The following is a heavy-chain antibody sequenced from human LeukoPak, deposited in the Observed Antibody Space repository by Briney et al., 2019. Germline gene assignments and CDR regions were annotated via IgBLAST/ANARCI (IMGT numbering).Heavy chain of an antibody. CDR1: GFTFSSYW. CDR3: AREVKKGIAAAYYMDV. J-gene: IGHJ6*03. CDR2: IKQDGSEK. D-gene: IGHD6-13*01. V-gene: IGHV3-7*01. Sequence: GGSLRLSCAASGFTFSSYWMSWVRQAPGKGLEWVANIKQDGSEKYYVDSVKGRFTISRDNAKNSLYLQMNSLRAEDTAVYYCAREVKKGIAAAYYMDVWGKGTTVTVSS.